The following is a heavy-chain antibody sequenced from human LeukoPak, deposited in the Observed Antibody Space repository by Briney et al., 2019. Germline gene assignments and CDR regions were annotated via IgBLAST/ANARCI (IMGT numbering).Heavy chain of an antibody. V-gene: IGHV3-7*03. CDR1: GFTFSIYW. D-gene: IGHD3-10*01. CDR2: IMYDGSQK. Sequence: GGSLRLSCAASGFTFSIYWMTWGRQAPGKGLEWVASIMYDGSQKYYVDSVKGRFTISRDNAKNSLYLQMNSLRAEDTAVYYCAKDRGDPQYYFDYWGQGTLVTVSS. CDR3: AKDRGDPQYYFDY. J-gene: IGHJ4*02.